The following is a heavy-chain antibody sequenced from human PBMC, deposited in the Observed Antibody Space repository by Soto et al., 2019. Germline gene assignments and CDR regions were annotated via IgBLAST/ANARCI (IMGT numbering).Heavy chain of an antibody. J-gene: IGHJ6*04. D-gene: IGHD6-13*01. CDR3: ARSTKRAAAGYYYYGMDF. V-gene: IGHV3-30-3*01. CDR1: GFTFSSYA. CDR2: ISYDGSNK. Sequence: SLKISWSASGFTFSSYAMHWVRQAPGKGLEWVAVISYDGSNKYYADSVKGRFTISRDNSKNTLYLQMNSLRAEDTAVYYCARSTKRAAAGYYYYGMDFWAKGTKGTVA.